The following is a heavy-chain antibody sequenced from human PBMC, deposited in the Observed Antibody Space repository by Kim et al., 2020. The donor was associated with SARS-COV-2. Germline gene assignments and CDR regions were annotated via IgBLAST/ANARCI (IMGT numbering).Heavy chain of an antibody. D-gene: IGHD6-19*01. V-gene: IGHV3-15*01. CDR1: GFTFGNAC. Sequence: GGSLRLSCAASGFTFGNACMSWVRQAPGKEPEWVARIKSKRSGRTTDYAAPVRGRFTISRDDSKNTLYLQMNSLKTEDTAVYYCDTDNFYSSGWHRYFQNWGQGTLVIVSS. CDR3: DTDNFYSSGWHRYFQN. CDR2: IKSKRSGRTT. J-gene: IGHJ1*01.